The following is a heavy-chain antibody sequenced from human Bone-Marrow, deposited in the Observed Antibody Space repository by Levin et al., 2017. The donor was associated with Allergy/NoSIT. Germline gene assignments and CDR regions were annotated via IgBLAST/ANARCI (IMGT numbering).Heavy chain of an antibody. CDR1: GYSISSGYY. Sequence: SQTLSLTCAVSGYSISSGYYWGWIRQPQGKGLEFIGNIYRSGSTHYNPSLKSRVTISVDTSKNQFSLKLTSVTAADTAVYYCARSLRFLEWLSPPYFYYDMDLWGQGTTLIVSS. V-gene: IGHV4-38-2*01. CDR2: IYRSGST. J-gene: IGHJ6*02. D-gene: IGHD3-3*01. CDR3: ARSLRFLEWLSPPYFYYDMDL.